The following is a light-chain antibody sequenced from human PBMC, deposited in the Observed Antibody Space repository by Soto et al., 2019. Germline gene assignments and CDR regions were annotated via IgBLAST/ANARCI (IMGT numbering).Light chain of an antibody. V-gene: IGKV3-11*01. CDR1: QSVNSH. J-gene: IGKJ2*01. CDR3: QLRDNSPPHT. CDR2: DAS. Sequence: DIVLTQSPSTMFLSLGERATLSCRASQSVNSHISWYQQKPGQAPRLLIYDASNRATGIPDRFSGSGSGTAYTTTISSLEHEDVSVYYCQLRDNSPPHTFGQGTKLEIK.